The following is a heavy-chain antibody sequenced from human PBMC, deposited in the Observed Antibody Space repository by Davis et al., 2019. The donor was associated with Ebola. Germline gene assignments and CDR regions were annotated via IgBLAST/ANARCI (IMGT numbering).Heavy chain of an antibody. CDR1: GFTFSSYA. J-gene: IGHJ4*02. CDR2: ISSNGGRT. Sequence: PGGSLRLSCSASGFTFSSYAMHWVRQAPGKGLEYVSAISSNGGRTYYADSMKGRFTISRDNSKNTLYLQMSSLRAEDTAVYYCVKGGGLGLNFDYWGQGTLVTVSS. V-gene: IGHV3-64D*08. CDR3: VKGGGLGLNFDY. D-gene: IGHD6-19*01.